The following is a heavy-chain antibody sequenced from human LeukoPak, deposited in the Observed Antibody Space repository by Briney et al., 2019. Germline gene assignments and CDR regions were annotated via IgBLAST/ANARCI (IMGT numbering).Heavy chain of an antibody. D-gene: IGHD3-10*01. J-gene: IGHJ5*02. Sequence: GGSLRLSCAASGFTFSTSWMTWIRQAPGKGLEWAASMNQDGSEIHYVDSVKGRFTISRDNAKNSLFLQMNSLTADDTAVHYCVRAHHPGGWFDPWGQGTLVTVSS. CDR3: VRAHHPGGWFDP. V-gene: IGHV3-7*04. CDR2: MNQDGSEI. CDR1: GFTFSTSW.